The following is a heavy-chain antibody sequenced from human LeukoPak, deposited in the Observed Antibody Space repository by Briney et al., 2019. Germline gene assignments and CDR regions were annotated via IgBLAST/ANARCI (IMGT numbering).Heavy chain of an antibody. CDR3: AIVVVASTSWFDP. CDR1: GYSISSGYY. D-gene: IGHD2-15*01. Sequence: SETLSLTCTVSGYSISSGYYWGWIRQPPGKGLEWVGSIYHSGSTYYNPSLKSRVTISVDTSKNQFSLKLSSVTAADTAVYYCAIVVVASTSWFDPWGQGTLVTVSS. CDR2: IYHSGST. V-gene: IGHV4-38-2*02. J-gene: IGHJ5*02.